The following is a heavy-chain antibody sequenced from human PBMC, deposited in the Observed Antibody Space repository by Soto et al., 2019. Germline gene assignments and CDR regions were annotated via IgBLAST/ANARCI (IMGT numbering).Heavy chain of an antibody. J-gene: IGHJ4*02. V-gene: IGHV3-53*04. CDR1: GFTVSSNY. D-gene: IGHD3-16*01. CDR2: IYSGGST. CDR3: ARAGGSVPYDYIWGTLRAPDYYFDY. Sequence: GGSLRLSCAASGFTVSSNYMSWVRQAPGKGLEWVSVIYSGGSTYYADSVKGRFTISRHNSKNTLYLQMNSLRAEDTAVYYCARAGGSVPYDYIWGTLRAPDYYFDYWGQGTLVTVSS.